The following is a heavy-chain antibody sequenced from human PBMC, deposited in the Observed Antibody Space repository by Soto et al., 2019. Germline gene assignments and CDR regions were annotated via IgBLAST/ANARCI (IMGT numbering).Heavy chain of an antibody. CDR3: ARTSGGTYYFDP. Sequence: AETLSLTCAVSGDSITNNNWWTWLRQSPGKGLEWIGEMHHGGNPDYNPSLRSRVTISVDKSKNQFSLHLSSVTAADSAVYYCARTSGGTYYFDPWGQGTLVTVSS. CDR2: MHHGGNP. J-gene: IGHJ5*02. CDR1: GDSITNNNW. V-gene: IGHV4-4*02. D-gene: IGHD3-10*01.